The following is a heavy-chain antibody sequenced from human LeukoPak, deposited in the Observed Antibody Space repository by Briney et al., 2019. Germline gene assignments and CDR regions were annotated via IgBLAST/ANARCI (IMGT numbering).Heavy chain of an antibody. CDR2: ISSSSSYI. CDR1: GFTFSSYS. D-gene: IGHD6-13*01. Sequence: GGSLRLSCAASGFTFSSYSMNWVRQAPGKGLEWVSSISSSSSYIYYADSVKGRFTISRDNAKNSLYLQMNSLRAEDTAVYYCARGSSSWYLPTRNYYYYMDVWGKGTTVTVSS. V-gene: IGHV3-21*01. CDR3: ARGSSSWYLPTRNYYYYMDV. J-gene: IGHJ6*03.